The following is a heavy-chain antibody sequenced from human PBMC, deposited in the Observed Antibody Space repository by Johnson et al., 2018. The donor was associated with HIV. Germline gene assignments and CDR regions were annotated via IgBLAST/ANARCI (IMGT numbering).Heavy chain of an antibody. Sequence: QVQLVESGGGVVQPGGSLRLSCAASGFTFSSYGMHWVRQAPGKGLEWVAFIRYDGSNKDYADSVKGRFTISRDNSKNTLYLQMNSLRAEDTAVYYCARDRVPDAFDIWGQGTMVTVSS. D-gene: IGHD3-3*01. J-gene: IGHJ3*02. CDR1: GFTFSSYG. CDR2: IRYDGSNK. CDR3: ARDRVPDAFDI. V-gene: IGHV3-30*02.